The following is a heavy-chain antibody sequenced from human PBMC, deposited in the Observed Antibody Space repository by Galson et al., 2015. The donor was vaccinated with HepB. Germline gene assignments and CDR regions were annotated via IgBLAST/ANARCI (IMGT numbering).Heavy chain of an antibody. CDR1: GFSFDDYA. Sequence: SLRLSCAASGFSFDDYAMHWVRQSPGKGLEWVSAISWNSVSVGYADSVKGRFTISRDNAKDFLYLQMNSLRLEDTAFYYCVKETENSRSGYQAMDVWGQGTTVIVSS. CDR2: ISWNSVSV. D-gene: IGHD3-3*01. J-gene: IGHJ6*02. V-gene: IGHV3-9*01. CDR3: VKETENSRSGYQAMDV.